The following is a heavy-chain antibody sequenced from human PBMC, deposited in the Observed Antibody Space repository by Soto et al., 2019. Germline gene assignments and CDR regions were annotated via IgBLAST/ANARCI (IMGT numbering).Heavy chain of an antibody. CDR2: INPATGAA. V-gene: IGHV1-2*02. CDR3: ARGGGVGVAGSAAFDM. D-gene: IGHD3-3*01. J-gene: IGHJ3*02. CDR1: GYPVTAYY. Sequence: QLHLVQSGAVVKKPGASVTVSCSASGYPVTAYYMHWVRQAPGRGLEWMGGINPATGAAKYTQTCQGRVTRTRDTYTSTVFMELGGLTSEDTAVFYCARGGGVGVAGSAAFDMWGQGTLVTVSS.